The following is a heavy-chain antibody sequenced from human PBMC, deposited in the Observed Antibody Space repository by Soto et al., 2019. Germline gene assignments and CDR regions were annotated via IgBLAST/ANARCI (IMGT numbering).Heavy chain of an antibody. CDR3: VRTSLVVSASTREAY. J-gene: IGHJ4*02. Sequence: EVQLVESGGGLVQPGESLRLSCAASGFTFSSYWMHWVRQAPGKGLVWVSRITSDGSSTSYAGSVKGRFTISRDNAKNTLYLQMNSLRAEDTAVYYCVRTSLVVSASTREAYWGQGTMVTVSS. V-gene: IGHV3-74*01. CDR2: ITSDGSST. D-gene: IGHD2-15*01. CDR1: GFTFSSYW.